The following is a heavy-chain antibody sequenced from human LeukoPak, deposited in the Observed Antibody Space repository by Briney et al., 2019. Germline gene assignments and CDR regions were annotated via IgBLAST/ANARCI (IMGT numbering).Heavy chain of an antibody. CDR2: INPNSGGT. D-gene: IGHD4-17*01. Sequence: ASVKVYCKASGYTFTGYYMHWVRQAPGSWLEWMGWINPNSGGTNYAQKFQGRVTMTRDTSISTSYMELSRLRSDDTAVYYCARTYGDYAFDYWGQGTLVTVSS. J-gene: IGHJ4*02. CDR1: GYTFTGYY. V-gene: IGHV1-2*02. CDR3: ARTYGDYAFDY.